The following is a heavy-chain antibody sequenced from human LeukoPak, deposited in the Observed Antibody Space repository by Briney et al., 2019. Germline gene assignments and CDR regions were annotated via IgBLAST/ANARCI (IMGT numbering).Heavy chain of an antibody. D-gene: IGHD5-18*01. CDR1: GYTFTSYD. J-gene: IGHJ4*02. CDR3: AREPLDTAMGFDY. CDR2: MNPNSGNT. V-gene: IGHV1-8*01. Sequence: ASVKVSCKASGYTFTSYDINWVRQATGQGLEWMGWMNPNSGNTGYAQKFQGRVTMTRDTSTSTVYMELSSLRSEDTAVYYCAREPLDTAMGFDYWGQGTLVTVSS.